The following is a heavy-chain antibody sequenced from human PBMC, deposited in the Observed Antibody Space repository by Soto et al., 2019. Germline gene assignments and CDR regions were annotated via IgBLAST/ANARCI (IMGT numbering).Heavy chain of an antibody. CDR2: IIPIFGTA. Sequence: SVKVSCKASGYTFTSYGISWVRQAPGQGLEWMGGIIPIFGTANYAQKFQGRVTITADESTSTAYMELSSLRSEDTAVYYCARGDYYYDSSGPRPDAFDIWGQGTMVTVSS. V-gene: IGHV1-69*13. CDR1: GYTFTSYG. CDR3: ARGDYYYDSSGPRPDAFDI. D-gene: IGHD3-22*01. J-gene: IGHJ3*02.